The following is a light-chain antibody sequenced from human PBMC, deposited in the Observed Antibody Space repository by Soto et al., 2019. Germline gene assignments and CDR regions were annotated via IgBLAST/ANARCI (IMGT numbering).Light chain of an antibody. CDR1: SSNIGAGYD. CDR2: GVR. CDR3: SSFTTNRIYV. V-gene: IGLV1-40*01. Sequence: QSVLTQPPSVSGAPGQRVTISCTGSSSNIGAGYDVHWYQQLPGTAPKLLIHGVRIRPSGIPSRFSASKSGLTASLTISGLQAEDEADYYCSSFTTNRIYVFGPGTKVTVL. J-gene: IGLJ1*01.